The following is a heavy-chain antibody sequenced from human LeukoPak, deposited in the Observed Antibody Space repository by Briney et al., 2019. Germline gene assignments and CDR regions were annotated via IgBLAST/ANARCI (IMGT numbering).Heavy chain of an antibody. D-gene: IGHD4-17*01. Sequence: AGGSLRLSCAASGFTVFSNYMSWVRQAPGKGLEWVSVIYGGGSTYYADSVKGRFTISRHNSKSTLYLEMSSLRPEDTAVYYCARLYGDSYFDYWGQGTLVTVSS. CDR3: ARLYGDSYFDY. V-gene: IGHV3-53*04. CDR2: IYGGGST. J-gene: IGHJ4*02. CDR1: GFTVFSNY.